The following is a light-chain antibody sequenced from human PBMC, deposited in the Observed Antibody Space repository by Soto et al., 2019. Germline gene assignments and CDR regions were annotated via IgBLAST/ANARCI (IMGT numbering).Light chain of an antibody. Sequence: VVTQEPSLTVSPGGTVTLTCGSSTGAVTNGHYPYWFQQKPGQAPRTLIYDTTNRHSWTPARFSGSLLGGKAALTLSGAQPEDEAEYYCLLSYNGPYVFGTGTKGTVL. J-gene: IGLJ1*01. CDR1: TGAVTNGHY. V-gene: IGLV7-46*01. CDR2: DTT. CDR3: LLSYNGPYV.